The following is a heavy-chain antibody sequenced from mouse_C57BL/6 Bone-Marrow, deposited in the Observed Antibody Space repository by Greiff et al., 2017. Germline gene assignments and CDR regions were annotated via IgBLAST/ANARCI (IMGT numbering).Heavy chain of an antibody. CDR1: GYTFTSYW. J-gene: IGHJ1*03. CDR2: IYPGNSDT. V-gene: IGHV1-5*01. CDR3: TRYYDYEYWYFDV. Sequence: VQLQQSGTVLARPGASVKMSCKTSGYTFTSYWMHWVKQRPGQGLEWIGAIYPGNSDTSYNQKFKGKAKLTAVTSASTAYMELSSLTHEDSAVYSCTRYYDYEYWYFDVWGTGTTVTVSS. D-gene: IGHD2-4*01.